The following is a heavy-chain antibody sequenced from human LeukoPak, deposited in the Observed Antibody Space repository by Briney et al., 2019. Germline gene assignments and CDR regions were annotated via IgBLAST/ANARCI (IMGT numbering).Heavy chain of an antibody. CDR1: GGSFSGYY. D-gene: IGHD6-13*01. CDR3: ARGFSSWVSYFDY. CDR2: INHSGST. Sequence: SETLSLTCAVYGGSFSGYYWSWIRQPPGKGLEWIGEINHSGSTNYNPSLKGRVTISVDTSKNQFSLKLSSVTAADTAVYYCARGFSSWVSYFDYWGQGTLVTVSS. V-gene: IGHV4-34*01. J-gene: IGHJ4*02.